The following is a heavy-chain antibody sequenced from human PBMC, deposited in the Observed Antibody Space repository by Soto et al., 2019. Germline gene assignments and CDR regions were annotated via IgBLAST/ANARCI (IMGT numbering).Heavy chain of an antibody. CDR2: IYYSGYT. CDR1: GGSISSGDYK. Sequence: QVQLQESGPGLVKPSQTLSLTCTVSGGSISSGDYKWSWIRQPPGKGLEWIGYIYYSGYTYNNPSLKSRVTISVDTSKNHFSLKLSSVTAADTAVYYCARSGDYVAFYSWGQGTLVTVSS. V-gene: IGHV4-30-4*01. J-gene: IGHJ4*02. D-gene: IGHD4-17*01. CDR3: ARSGDYVAFYS.